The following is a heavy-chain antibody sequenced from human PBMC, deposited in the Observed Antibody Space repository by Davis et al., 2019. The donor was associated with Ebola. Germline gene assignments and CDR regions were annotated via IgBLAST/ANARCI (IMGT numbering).Heavy chain of an antibody. J-gene: IGHJ4*02. V-gene: IGHV1-69*04. CDR3: AREGVNWNDGDY. CDR2: IIPILGIA. D-gene: IGHD1-20*01. Sequence: SVKVSCKASGGTFSSYAISWVRQAPGQGLEWMGRIIPILGIANYAQKFQGRVTITADKSTSTAYMELSSLRSEDTAVYYCAREGVNWNDGDYWGQGTLVTVSS. CDR1: GGTFSSYA.